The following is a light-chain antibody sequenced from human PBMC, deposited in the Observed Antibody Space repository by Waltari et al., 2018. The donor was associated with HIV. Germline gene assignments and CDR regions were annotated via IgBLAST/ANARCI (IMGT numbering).Light chain of an antibody. CDR1: QAVSNH. Sequence: DIQMTHSPSSLSASVRDRVTITCRASQAVSNHLNWYQQKPGKAPKLLIYAASTLQSGVPSRFSGRGSGTDFTLTITNLQPEDLATYYCQQTYFTPLFTFGPGTIVDDK. V-gene: IGKV1-39*01. CDR3: QQTYFTPLFT. CDR2: AAS. J-gene: IGKJ3*01.